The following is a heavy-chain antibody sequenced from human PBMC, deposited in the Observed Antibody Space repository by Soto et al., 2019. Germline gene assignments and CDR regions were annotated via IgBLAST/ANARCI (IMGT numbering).Heavy chain of an antibody. CDR1: GFTFSSYG. CDR2: ISYDGSNK. CDR3: AKLGYYDSSGYDAFDY. J-gene: IGHJ4*02. V-gene: IGHV3-30*18. D-gene: IGHD3-22*01. Sequence: QVQLVESGGGVVQSGRSLRLSCAASGFTFSSYGMHWVRQAPGKGLEWVAVISYDGSNKYYADSVKGRFTISRDNSKNTLYLQMNSLRAEDTAVYYCAKLGYYDSSGYDAFDYWGQGTLVTVSS.